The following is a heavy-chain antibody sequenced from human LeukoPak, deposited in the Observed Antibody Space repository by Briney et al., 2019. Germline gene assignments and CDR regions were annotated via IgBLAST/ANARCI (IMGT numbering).Heavy chain of an antibody. D-gene: IGHD3-10*01. CDR3: ARDWGLSGSYYGFSDY. J-gene: IGHJ4*02. Sequence: ASVTVSCTASGYTFTAYYIHWVRLAPGQGLEWMGWISPNTGGTNYAQTFQGRVTMARDTSISTAYMDLSRLTSDDTAVYYCARDWGLSGSYYGFSDYWGQGTLVIVSS. V-gene: IGHV1-2*02. CDR2: ISPNTGGT. CDR1: GYTFTAYY.